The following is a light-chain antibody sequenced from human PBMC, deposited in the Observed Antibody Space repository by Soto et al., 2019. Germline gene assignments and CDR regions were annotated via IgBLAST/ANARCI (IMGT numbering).Light chain of an antibody. J-gene: IGKJ2*02. CDR2: KAS. Sequence: DIQMTQSPSTLSASVGDRVTITCRASQSVGSWLAWYQQKPGKAPKYLIYKASILESGVPSRFSGSGSGTEFTLTISSRQPDDFATYYCQQYDAYPWTFVQGTKLYFK. CDR3: QQYDAYPWT. CDR1: QSVGSW. V-gene: IGKV1-5*03.